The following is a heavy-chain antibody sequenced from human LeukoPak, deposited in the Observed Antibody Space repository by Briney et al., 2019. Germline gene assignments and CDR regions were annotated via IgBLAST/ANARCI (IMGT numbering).Heavy chain of an antibody. V-gene: IGHV3-20*04. CDR2: IRWSGGHI. D-gene: IGHD1-26*01. Sequence: AESLRLSCATPGFTFDDFDLNWVGQAPGKGLHWVSAIRWSGGHIRYGVSVKCRFIISRDNAKKSVYLQMNSLTAEDTALYYCARGEDYYDYWGQGTLVTVTS. CDR1: GFTFDDFD. CDR3: ARGEDYYDY. J-gene: IGHJ4*02.